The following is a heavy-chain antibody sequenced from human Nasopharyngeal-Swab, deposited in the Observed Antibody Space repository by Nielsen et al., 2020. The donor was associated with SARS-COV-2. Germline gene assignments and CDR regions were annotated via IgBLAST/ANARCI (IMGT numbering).Heavy chain of an antibody. V-gene: IGHV3-7*01. CDR1: GFTFSSYW. Sequence: GESLKISCAASGFTFSSYWMSWVRQAPGKGLEWVANIKQDGSEKYYVDSVKGRFTISRDNAKNSLYLQMNSLRAEDTAVYYCARDRGFWSGFFDYWGQGTLVTFSS. D-gene: IGHD3-3*01. J-gene: IGHJ4*02. CDR2: IKQDGSEK. CDR3: ARDRGFWSGFFDY.